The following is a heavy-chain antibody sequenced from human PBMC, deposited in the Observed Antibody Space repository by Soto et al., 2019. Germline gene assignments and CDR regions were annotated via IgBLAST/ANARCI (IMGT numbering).Heavy chain of an antibody. J-gene: IGHJ6*04. CDR1: GFTFTSYA. Sequence: EVQLLESGGGLVQPGGSLRLSCAASGFTFTSYAMIWVRQAPGKGLEWVSAINGSGGSTYYADSVKGRFTISRDNSKNTVYLEMNSLRAEDTAVYYCARVQCTGGSCFSSYYYYYGMDVWGKGTTVTVSS. D-gene: IGHD2-15*01. CDR2: INGSGGST. V-gene: IGHV3-23*01. CDR3: ARVQCTGGSCFSSYYYYYGMDV.